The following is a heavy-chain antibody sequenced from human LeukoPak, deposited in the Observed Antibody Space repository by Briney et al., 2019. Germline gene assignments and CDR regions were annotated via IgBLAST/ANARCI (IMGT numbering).Heavy chain of an antibody. CDR3: AKDRIRAGIAAAGTVAFDI. CDR2: ISADGNEK. Sequence: GRSLKLSCVDSGFTFRSYALHWLRQAPGKGLEWVAVISADGNEKYYADSVKGRFTISRDNSKNTLYLQMNSLRAEDTAVYYCAKDRIRAGIAAAGTVAFDIWGQGTMVTVSS. J-gene: IGHJ3*02. V-gene: IGHV3-30-3*01. D-gene: IGHD6-13*01. CDR1: GFTFRSYA.